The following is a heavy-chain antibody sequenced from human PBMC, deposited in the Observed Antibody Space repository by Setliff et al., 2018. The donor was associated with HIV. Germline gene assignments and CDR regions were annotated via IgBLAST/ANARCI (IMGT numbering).Heavy chain of an antibody. V-gene: IGHV3-9*01. Sequence: GGSLRLSCAASGFTFDEYAMHWVRQAPGKGLEWVSGITSNSGRIGYADSIKGRFTISRDNAKSSLFLQMKSLRVEDTALYYCAKSLSPGPYCRNSFDYWGRGALVTVSS. D-gene: IGHD2-15*01. J-gene: IGHJ4*02. CDR3: AKSLSPGPYCRNSFDY. CDR1: GFTFDEYA. CDR2: ITSNSGRI.